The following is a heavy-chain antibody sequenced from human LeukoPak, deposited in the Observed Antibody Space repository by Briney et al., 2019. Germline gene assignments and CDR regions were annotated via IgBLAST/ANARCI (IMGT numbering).Heavy chain of an antibody. CDR1: GFTFSSYA. CDR3: AKLGRSDYYYGMDV. Sequence: GGSLRLPCAASGFTFSSYAMSWVRQAPGKGLEWVSAISGSGGSTYYADSVKGRFTISRDNSKNTLYLQMNSLRAEDTAVYYCAKLGRSDYYYGMDVWGQGTTVTVSS. V-gene: IGHV3-23*01. D-gene: IGHD1-26*01. CDR2: ISGSGGST. J-gene: IGHJ6*02.